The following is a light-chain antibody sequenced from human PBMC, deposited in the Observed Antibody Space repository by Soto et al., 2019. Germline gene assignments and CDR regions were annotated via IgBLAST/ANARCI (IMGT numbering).Light chain of an antibody. Sequence: DVVLTQSPLSLPVTLGQPASISCRSSQSLVHSNGNTYLSWFQQRPGQSPRRLIYKVSNWDSGVPDRFSGSGSGTDFTLKISRVEAEDVGCYYCMQATYWPWTFGQGTKVEIK. CDR1: QSLVHSNGNTY. V-gene: IGKV2-30*02. J-gene: IGKJ1*01. CDR3: MQATYWPWT. CDR2: KVS.